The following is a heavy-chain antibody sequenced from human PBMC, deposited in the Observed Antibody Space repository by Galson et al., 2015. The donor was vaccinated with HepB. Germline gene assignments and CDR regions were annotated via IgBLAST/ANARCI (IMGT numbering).Heavy chain of an antibody. CDR2: ISSSSSYI. CDR1: GFTFSSYS. J-gene: IGHJ5*02. D-gene: IGHD2-2*01. Sequence: SLRLSCAASGFTFSSYSMNWVRQAPGKGLEWVSSISSSSSYIYYADSVKGRFTISRDNAKNSLYLQMNSLRAEDTAVYYCARVVPAASSWFDPWGQGTLVTVSS. V-gene: IGHV3-21*01. CDR3: ARVVPAASSWFDP.